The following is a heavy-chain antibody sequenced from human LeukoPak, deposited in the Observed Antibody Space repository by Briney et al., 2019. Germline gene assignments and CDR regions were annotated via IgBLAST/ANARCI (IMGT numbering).Heavy chain of an antibody. CDR1: GFTFTNYG. Sequence: GGSLRLSCAASGFTFTNYGIHWVRQAPGKGLAWVAFIRSDGSTDYYADSVEGRFTISRDNSKDTLYLQMNSLRGEDTAVYYCAKDLIGTWAPDYWGQGTLVTVSS. D-gene: IGHD1-1*01. V-gene: IGHV3-30*02. CDR2: IRSDGSTD. CDR3: AKDLIGTWAPDY. J-gene: IGHJ4*02.